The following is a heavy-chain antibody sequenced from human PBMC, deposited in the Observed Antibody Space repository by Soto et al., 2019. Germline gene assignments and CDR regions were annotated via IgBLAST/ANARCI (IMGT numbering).Heavy chain of an antibody. CDR1: GYSFTSYW. Sequence: PGESLKISCKGSGYSFTSYWIGWVRQMPGKGLEWMGIIYPGDSDTRYSPSFQGQVTISADKSISTAYLQWSSLKASDTAMYYCAGHSSWRTSVYHYWGQGTLVTVSS. V-gene: IGHV5-51*01. CDR2: IYPGDSDT. CDR3: AGHSSWRTSVYHY. D-gene: IGHD6-6*01. J-gene: IGHJ4*02.